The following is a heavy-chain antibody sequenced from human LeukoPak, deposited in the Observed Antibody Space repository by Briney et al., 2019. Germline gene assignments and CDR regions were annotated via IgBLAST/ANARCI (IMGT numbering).Heavy chain of an antibody. J-gene: IGHJ4*02. Sequence: ASVKVSCKASGGTFSNYALSWVRQAPGQGLEWMGRIIPILDIANYAQKFQGRVTITADKSTSTAYMELSSLRSEDTAVYYCARAPRGYDSYFDYWGQGTLVTVSS. CDR1: GGTFSNYA. D-gene: IGHD5-12*01. CDR3: ARAPRGYDSYFDY. CDR2: IIPILDIA. V-gene: IGHV1-69*04.